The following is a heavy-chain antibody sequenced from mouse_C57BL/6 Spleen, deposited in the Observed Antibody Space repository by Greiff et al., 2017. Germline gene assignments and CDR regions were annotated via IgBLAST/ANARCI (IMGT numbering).Heavy chain of an antibody. D-gene: IGHD1-1*01. V-gene: IGHV1-82*01. Sequence: VQLQQSGPELVKPGASVKISCKASGYAFSSSWMNWVKQRPGKGLEWIGRIYPGDGDTNYNGKFKGKATLTADKSSSTAYMQLSSLTSEDSAVYFCARERGVLLRSYFDYWGQGTTLTVSS. CDR2: IYPGDGDT. CDR3: ARERGVLLRSYFDY. J-gene: IGHJ2*01. CDR1: GYAFSSSW.